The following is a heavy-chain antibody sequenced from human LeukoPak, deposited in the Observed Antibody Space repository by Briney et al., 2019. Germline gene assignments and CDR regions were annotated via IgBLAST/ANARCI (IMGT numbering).Heavy chain of an antibody. V-gene: IGHV3-74*01. CDR2: INSDGSST. Sequence: GGSLRLSCAASGFTFSSYWMHWVRQAPGKGLVWVSRINSDGSSTSYADSVKGRFTISRDNAKNTLYLQMNSLRAEDTAVYYCAKVGLHDFWSGFNWFDPWGQGTLVTVSS. CDR1: GFTFSSYW. CDR3: AKVGLHDFWSGFNWFDP. D-gene: IGHD3-3*01. J-gene: IGHJ5*02.